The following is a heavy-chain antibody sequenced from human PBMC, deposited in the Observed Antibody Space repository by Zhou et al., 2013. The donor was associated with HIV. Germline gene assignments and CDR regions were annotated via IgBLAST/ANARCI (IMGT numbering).Heavy chain of an antibody. Sequence: QVQLVQSGAEVKKPGSSVKVSCKASGGTFSSYAISWVRQAPGQGLEWMGGIIPIFGTANYAQKFQGRVTITTDESTSTAYMELSSLRSEDTAVYYCASGRVLRFLANYYYYMDVWGKGTTVTVSS. J-gene: IGHJ6*03. CDR1: GGTFSSYA. V-gene: IGHV1-69*05. D-gene: IGHD3-3*01. CDR3: ASGRVLRFLANYYYYMDV. CDR2: IIPIFGTA.